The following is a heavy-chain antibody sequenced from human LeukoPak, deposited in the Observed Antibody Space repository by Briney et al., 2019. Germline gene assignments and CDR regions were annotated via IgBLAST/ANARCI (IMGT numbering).Heavy chain of an antibody. CDR3: VVAATPFEWYYMDV. J-gene: IGHJ6*03. D-gene: IGHD2-15*01. Sequence: GGSLRLSCAASGFTFSSYAMSWVRQAPGKGLEWVSAISGSGGSTYYADSVKGRFTISRDNSKNTLYLQMNSLRAEDTAVYYGVVAATPFEWYYMDVWGKGTTVTVSS. CDR1: GFTFSSYA. CDR2: ISGSGGST. V-gene: IGHV3-23*01.